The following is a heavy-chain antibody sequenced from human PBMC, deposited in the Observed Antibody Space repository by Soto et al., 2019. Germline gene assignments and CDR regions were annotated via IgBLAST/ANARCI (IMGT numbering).Heavy chain of an antibody. V-gene: IGHV3-48*02. D-gene: IGHD5-12*01. CDR2: ISSSSSTI. J-gene: IGHJ3*02. CDR1: GLTFSSYS. Sequence: GGSLRLSCAASGLTFSSYSMNWVRQAPGKGLEWVSYISSSSSTIYYADSVKGRFTISRDNAKNSLYLQMNSLRDEDTAVYYWARERPGSSGWLQLPAAFAIWGQRTMVSVSS. CDR3: ARERPGSSGWLQLPAAFAI.